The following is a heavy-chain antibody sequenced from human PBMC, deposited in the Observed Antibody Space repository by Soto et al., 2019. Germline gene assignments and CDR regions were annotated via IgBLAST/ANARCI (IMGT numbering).Heavy chain of an antibody. J-gene: IGHJ4*02. CDR2: MDPKSGNT. D-gene: IGHD6-19*01. CDR3: ARSRGWRVY. V-gene: IGHV1-8*01. Sequence: QVQLVQSGAEVKKPGASVKVSCKASGYTFTNYDINWVRQAPGQGLEWMGWMDPKSGNTDYAQKLQVSVTMACHTSSITAYLEVRTPRSEVAAVYCFARSRGWRVYWGQGTLVSVSS. CDR1: GYTFTNYD.